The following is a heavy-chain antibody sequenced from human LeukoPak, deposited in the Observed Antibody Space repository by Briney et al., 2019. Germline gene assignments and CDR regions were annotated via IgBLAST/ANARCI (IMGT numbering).Heavy chain of an antibody. CDR2: ISGGGGST. CDR1: GFTFTSYA. D-gene: IGHD3-9*01. V-gene: IGHV3-23*01. Sequence: GGSLRLSCAASGFTFTSYAMSWVRQAPGKGLEWVSGISGGGGSTYYADSMKGRFSISRDNSKNNLYLQMNSLRAEDTAVYYCAKASHYDILTGRHSARLWYFDCWGQGTLVTVSS. CDR3: AKASHYDILTGRHSARLWYFDC. J-gene: IGHJ4*02.